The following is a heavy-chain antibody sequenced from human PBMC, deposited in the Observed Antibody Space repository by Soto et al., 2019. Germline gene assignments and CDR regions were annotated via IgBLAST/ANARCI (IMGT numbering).Heavy chain of an antibody. CDR2: ISSSSSYI. Sequence: EVQLVESGGGLVKPGGSLRLSCAASGFTFSSYSMNWVRQAPGKGLEWVSSISSSSSYIYYADSVKGRFTISRDNAKNSLYLQMNSLRAEDTAVYYCARGRMVVTGIGEYYFDYWGQGTLVTVSS. D-gene: IGHD2-21*02. J-gene: IGHJ4*02. CDR1: GFTFSSYS. V-gene: IGHV3-21*01. CDR3: ARGRMVVTGIGEYYFDY.